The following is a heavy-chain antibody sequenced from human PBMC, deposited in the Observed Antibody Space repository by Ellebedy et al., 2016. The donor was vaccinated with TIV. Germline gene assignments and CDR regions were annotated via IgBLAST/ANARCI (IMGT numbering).Heavy chain of an antibody. CDR2: IFYSGST. CDR1: GGSIITTDYW. D-gene: IGHD5-18*01. Sequence: MPSETLSLTCTVSGGSIITTDYWWDWIRQPPGKGLEWIGNIFYSGSTYSSPSLRGRVTLSVDTSKSQFSLKLSSVTAADTAVYYCARQGYRGYSYGATYTPFDYWGQGTLVTVSS. J-gene: IGHJ4*02. V-gene: IGHV4-39*01. CDR3: ARQGYRGYSYGATYTPFDY.